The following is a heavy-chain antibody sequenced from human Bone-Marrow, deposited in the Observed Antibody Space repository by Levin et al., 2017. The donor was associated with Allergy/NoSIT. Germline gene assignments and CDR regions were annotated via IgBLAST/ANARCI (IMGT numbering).Heavy chain of an antibody. V-gene: IGHV1-46*01. CDR3: ARGFCSGGSCSKTNWLDP. J-gene: IGHJ5*02. CDR1: GYIFIHYY. CDR2: INPSDGSA. Sequence: GESLKISCKASGYIFIHYYIHWVRQAPGQGLEWMGIINPSDGSATYAQKFQGRVTTTSDTSTSTLHMDLSSLASDDTAVYYCARGFCSGGSCSKTNWLDPWGQGTLVTVSS. D-gene: IGHD2-15*01.